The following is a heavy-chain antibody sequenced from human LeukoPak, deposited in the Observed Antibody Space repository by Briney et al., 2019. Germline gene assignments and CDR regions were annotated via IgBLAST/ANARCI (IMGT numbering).Heavy chain of an antibody. CDR2: INTDSGNT. V-gene: IGHV1-3*03. CDR1: GYTFTRYA. D-gene: IGHD3-3*01. CDR3: ARGQYDFWSGGNAFDL. J-gene: IGHJ3*01. Sequence: ASVKVSCKASGYTFTRYAIHWVRQAPGQRPECMGWINTDSGNTKYSQQFQGRVTITRDTFASTVYMELTSLRSEDMAVYYCARGQYDFWSGGNAFDLWGQGTVVTVSS.